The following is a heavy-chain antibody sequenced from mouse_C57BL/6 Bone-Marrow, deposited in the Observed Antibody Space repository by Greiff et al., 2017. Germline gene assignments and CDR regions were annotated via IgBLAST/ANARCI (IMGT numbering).Heavy chain of an antibody. CDR2: ILPGSGST. Sequence: LQESGAELMKPGASVKLSCKATGYTFPGYWIEWVKQRPGHGLEWIGEILPGSGSTNYNEKFKGKATLTADTSSNTAYMQLSRLTTEDSAIYYCARGHGNTWFAYWGQGTLVTVSA. J-gene: IGHJ3*01. CDR1: GYTFPGYW. CDR3: ARGHGNTWFAY. V-gene: IGHV1-9*01. D-gene: IGHD2-1*01.